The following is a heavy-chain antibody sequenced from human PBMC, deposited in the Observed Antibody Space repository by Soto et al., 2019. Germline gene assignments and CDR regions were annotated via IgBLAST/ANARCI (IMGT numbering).Heavy chain of an antibody. D-gene: IGHD4-4*01. CDR2: ISTSSSRI. CDR1: GFTFSSYA. Sequence: PGGSLRLSCAASGFTFSSYAMSWVRQAPGKGLEWVSYISTSSSRIYYADSVKGRFTISRDNAKNSLYLQMNSLRAEDTAVYYCARYSVTTSVLGAFDIWGQGTMVTVSS. J-gene: IGHJ3*02. V-gene: IGHV3-48*01. CDR3: ARYSVTTSVLGAFDI.